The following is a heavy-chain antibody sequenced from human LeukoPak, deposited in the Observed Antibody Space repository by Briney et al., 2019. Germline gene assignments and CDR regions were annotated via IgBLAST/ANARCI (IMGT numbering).Heavy chain of an antibody. J-gene: IGHJ4*02. CDR1: GFTFSTYW. D-gene: IGHD6-19*01. Sequence: GGSLRLSCAASGFTFSTYWMHWVRQAPGKGLVWVSRISPDGSTTTYADSVKGRFTIARDNAKNTLYLQMNSLRDEDTAVYYCARVIFRGWLRALSDWGEGTLVTVSS. CDR3: ARVIFRGWLRALSD. CDR2: ISPDGSTT. V-gene: IGHV3-74*01.